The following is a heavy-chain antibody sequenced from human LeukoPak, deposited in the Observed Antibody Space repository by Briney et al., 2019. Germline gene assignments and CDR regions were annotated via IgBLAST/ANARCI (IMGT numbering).Heavy chain of an antibody. CDR1: SGSFSSYY. Sequence: SETLSLTCTVSSGSFSSYYWNWIRQPAGKGLEWIGRIYITGSTNYNPSLKSRVIMSVDTSKNQFSLKLSSVTAADTAVYYCARGRGYYQDCWGQGTLVTVSS. D-gene: IGHD3-22*01. V-gene: IGHV4-4*07. J-gene: IGHJ4*02. CDR2: IYITGST. CDR3: ARGRGYYQDC.